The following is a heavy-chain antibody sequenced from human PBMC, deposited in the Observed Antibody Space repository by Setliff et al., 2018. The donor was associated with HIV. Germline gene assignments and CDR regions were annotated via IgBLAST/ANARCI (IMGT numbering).Heavy chain of an antibody. V-gene: IGHV3-21*01. D-gene: IGHD5-12*01. CDR2: ISSSSSYI. CDR1: GFTFSNYG. Sequence: PGGSLRLSCAASGFTFSNYGMHWVRQAPGEGLECVSSISSSSSYIYYADSAKGRFTISRDNAKNSLYLQMNSLRAEDTAVYYCARVVGYSGYDFGYMDVWGKGTTVTVSS. J-gene: IGHJ6*03. CDR3: ARVVGYSGYDFGYMDV.